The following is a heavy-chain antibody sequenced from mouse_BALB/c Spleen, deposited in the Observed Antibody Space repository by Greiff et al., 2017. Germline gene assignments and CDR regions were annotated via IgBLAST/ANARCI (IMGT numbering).Heavy chain of an antibody. CDR3: TRQLGLRMDY. J-gene: IGHJ4*01. CDR2: IYPSDSYT. V-gene: IGHV1-69*02. D-gene: IGHD3-1*01. Sequence: QVQLQQPGAELVRPGASVKLSCKASGYTFTSYWINWVKQRPGQGLEWIGNIYPSDSYTNYNQKFKDKATLTVDKSSSTAYMQLSSPTSEDSAVYYCTRQLGLRMDYWGQGTSVTVSS. CDR1: GYTFTSYW.